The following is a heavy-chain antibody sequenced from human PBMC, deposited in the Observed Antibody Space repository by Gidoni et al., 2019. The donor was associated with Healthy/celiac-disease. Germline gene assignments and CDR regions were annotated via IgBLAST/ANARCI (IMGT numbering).Heavy chain of an antibody. J-gene: IGHJ4*02. D-gene: IGHD3-22*01. V-gene: IGHV3-30*18. CDR1: GFTFSSYG. CDR3: AKDHYYDSSGYAIDY. CDR2: ISYDGSNK. Sequence: QVQLVESGGGVVQPGRSLRLSCAASGFTFSSYGMHWVRQAPGKGLEWVAVISYDGSNKYYADSVKGRFTISRDNSKNTLYLQMNSLRAEDTAVYYCAKDHYYDSSGYAIDYWGQGTLVTVSS.